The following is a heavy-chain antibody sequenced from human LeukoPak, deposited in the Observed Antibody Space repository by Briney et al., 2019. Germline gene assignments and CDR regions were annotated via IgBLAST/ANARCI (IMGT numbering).Heavy chain of an antibody. D-gene: IGHD3-22*01. CDR1: GYTFTSYD. V-gene: IGHV1-8*01. Sequence: GASVKVSCKASGYTFTSYDINWVRQATGQGLEWMGWMNPNSGNTGYAQKFQGRVTMTRNTSISTAYMELSSLRSEDTAVYYCASIIMKVVVGGPALDYWGQGTLVTVSS. CDR2: MNPNSGNT. J-gene: IGHJ4*02. CDR3: ASIIMKVVVGGPALDY.